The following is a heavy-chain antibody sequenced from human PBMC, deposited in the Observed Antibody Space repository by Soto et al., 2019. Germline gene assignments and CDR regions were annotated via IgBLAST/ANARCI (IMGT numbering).Heavy chain of an antibody. D-gene: IGHD3-16*01. CDR1: GFSIASYW. Sequence: PGGSLRLSCAVSGFSIASYWMSWVRQAPGKGLEWVATTKEDGSEIYYVDSVRGRFTISRANAENSLYLQMNSLSAEDTAVYFCARDVGFDYVNWGQGTLVTVSS. CDR3: ARDVGFDYVN. CDR2: TKEDGSEI. J-gene: IGHJ4*02. V-gene: IGHV3-7*01.